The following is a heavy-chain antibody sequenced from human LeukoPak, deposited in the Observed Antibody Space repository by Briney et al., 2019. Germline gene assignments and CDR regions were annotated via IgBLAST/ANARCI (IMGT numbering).Heavy chain of an antibody. J-gene: IGHJ6*02. CDR2: IKQDGSEK. CDR3: ARDHEELLSAGWYYGMDV. Sequence: GGSLTLACAASGFTFSSYWMSWVRQAPGKGLEWVANIKQDGSEKYYVDSVKGRFTISRDNAKNSLYLQMTSLRAEDTAVYYCARDHEELLSAGWYYGMDVWGQGTTVTVSS. D-gene: IGHD1-26*01. CDR1: GFTFSSYW. V-gene: IGHV3-7*04.